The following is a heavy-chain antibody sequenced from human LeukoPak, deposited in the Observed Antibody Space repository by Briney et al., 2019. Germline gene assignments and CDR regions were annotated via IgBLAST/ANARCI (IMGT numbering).Heavy chain of an antibody. Sequence: SETLSLTCTVSGGSISSGDYYWSWIRQPPGKGVEWIGYTYYSGSAYYNPSLKSRVTISVDTSKNQFSLKLSSVTAADTAVYYCARVDLYSSTWRASNWFDPWGQGTLVTVSS. V-gene: IGHV4-30-4*01. CDR2: TYYSGSA. CDR3: ARVDLYSSTWRASNWFDP. CDR1: GGSISSGDYY. D-gene: IGHD6-13*01. J-gene: IGHJ5*02.